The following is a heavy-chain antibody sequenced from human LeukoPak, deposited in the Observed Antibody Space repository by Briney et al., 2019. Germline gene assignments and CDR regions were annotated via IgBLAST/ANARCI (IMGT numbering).Heavy chain of an antibody. CDR3: ARDRPSDY. CDR1: GYTFTAYY. V-gene: IGHV1-2*06. J-gene: IGHJ4*02. CDR2: INPNTGDT. Sequence: ASVKVSCKASGYTFTAYYMHWVRQAPGQGLEWMGRINPNTGDTNYAQKFQGRVTMTRDTSISTAYMELSSLRSDDTAEYYCARDRPSDYWGQGTLVSVSS.